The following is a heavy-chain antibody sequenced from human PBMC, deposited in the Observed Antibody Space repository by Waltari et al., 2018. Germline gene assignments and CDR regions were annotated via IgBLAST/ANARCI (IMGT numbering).Heavy chain of an antibody. J-gene: IGHJ5*02. V-gene: IGHV4-59*01. CDR2: IYYSGST. D-gene: IGHD6-6*01. Sequence: QVQLQESGPGLVKPSETMSLTCTGSGGPISSYHWSWIPQPPGKGLEWIGYIYYSGSTNYNPSLKSRVTISVDTSKNQFSLKLSSVTAADTAVYYCAKVGIAARPRWFDPWGQGTLVTVSS. CDR1: GGPISSYH. CDR3: AKVGIAARPRWFDP.